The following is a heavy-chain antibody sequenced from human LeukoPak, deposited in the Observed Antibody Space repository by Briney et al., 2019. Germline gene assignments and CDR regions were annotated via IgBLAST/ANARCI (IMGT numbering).Heavy chain of an antibody. V-gene: IGHV3-53*01. Sequence: GSLRLSCAASGFTVSSNYMSWVRQAPGKGLEWVSVIYSGGSTYYADSVKGRFTISRDNSKNTLYLQMNSLRAEDTAVYYCARGDTAMVFFDYWGQGTLVTVSS. CDR1: GFTVSSNY. CDR3: ARGDTAMVFFDY. J-gene: IGHJ4*02. CDR2: IYSGGST. D-gene: IGHD5-18*01.